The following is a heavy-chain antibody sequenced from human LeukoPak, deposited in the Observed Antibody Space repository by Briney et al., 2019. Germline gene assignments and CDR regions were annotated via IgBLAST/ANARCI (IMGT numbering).Heavy chain of an antibody. CDR2: IWYDGSNK. J-gene: IGHJ6*02. V-gene: IGHV3-33*01. D-gene: IGHD4-17*01. Sequence: GGSLRLSCAASGFTFSSHGMHWVRQAPGRGLGWVAVIWYDGSNKYYVDSVKGRFTISRDNSKNTLYLQMNSLRGEDTAVYYCARATTVTTNYYYGMDVWGQGTTVTVSS. CDR1: GFTFSSHG. CDR3: ARATTVTTNYYYGMDV.